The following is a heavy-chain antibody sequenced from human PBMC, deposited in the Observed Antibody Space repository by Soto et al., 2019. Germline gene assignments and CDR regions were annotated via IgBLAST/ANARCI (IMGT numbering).Heavy chain of an antibody. CDR3: ARDLDGDSPDYFYY. Sequence: QVQLVQSGAEVKKPGASVKVSCKASGYTFTSYGISWVRQAPGQGLEWRGWISAYNGNTNYAQKLQGRVTMTTDTSTSTSYMELRSLTANDTAVYYCARDLDGDSPDYFYYWGQGTLVTVSA. D-gene: IGHD4-17*01. CDR1: GYTFTSYG. V-gene: IGHV1-18*01. CDR2: ISAYNGNT. J-gene: IGHJ4*02.